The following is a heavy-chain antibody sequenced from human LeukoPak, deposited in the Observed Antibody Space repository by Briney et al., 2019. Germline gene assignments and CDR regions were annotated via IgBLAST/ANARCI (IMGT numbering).Heavy chain of an antibody. V-gene: IGHV1-2*02. CDR2: INPLTGST. CDR3: ARYTELLGRHFDY. Sequence: ASVKVSCKASGYTFTDYYMHWVRQAPRQGLEWVGWINPLTGSTGYAQKFQGRATMTRDTSISTTYMELTRLRSDDTAVYLCARYTELLGRHFDYWGQGTPVTVFS. CDR1: GYTFTDYY. D-gene: IGHD1-1*01. J-gene: IGHJ4*02.